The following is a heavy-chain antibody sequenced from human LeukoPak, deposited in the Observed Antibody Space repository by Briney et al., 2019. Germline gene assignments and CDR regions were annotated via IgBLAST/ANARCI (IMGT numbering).Heavy chain of an antibody. CDR3: AHRRSGYNWNHGDFDY. V-gene: IGHV2-5*02. Sequence: SGPTLVKPTQTLTLTCSFSGFSLSTPGVGVGWIRQSPGKALERLALNYWDDDKRYNPSLKTRLTIVKDTSNNHVVLLMTNMDPVDTATYYCAHRRSGYNWNHGDFDYWGQGNPVTVSS. D-gene: IGHD1-14*01. J-gene: IGHJ4*02. CDR1: GFSLSTPGVG. CDR2: NYWDDDK.